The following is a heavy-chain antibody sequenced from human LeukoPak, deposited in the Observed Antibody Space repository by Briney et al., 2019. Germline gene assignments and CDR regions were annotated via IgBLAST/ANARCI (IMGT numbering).Heavy chain of an antibody. CDR1: GGSISSGDYS. CDR2: IYYSGST. CDR3: AREVDTYYYDSSPDD. V-gene: IGHV4-30-4*01. D-gene: IGHD3-22*01. J-gene: IGHJ4*02. Sequence: SETLSLTCTVSGGSISSGDYSWSWIRQPPGKGLEWIGYIYYSGSTYYNPSLKSRVTISVDTSKNQFSLKLSSVTAADTAVYYCAREVDTYYYDSSPDDWGQGTLVTVSS.